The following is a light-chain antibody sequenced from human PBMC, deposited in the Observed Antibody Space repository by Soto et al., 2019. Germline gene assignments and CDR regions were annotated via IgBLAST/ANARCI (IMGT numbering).Light chain of an antibody. J-gene: IGKJ4*01. CDR1: QAVPNN. CDR2: EES. CDR3: QQVKTYPRT. Sequence: DIHLTQSPSFPSASVGDRVTITCRPSQAVPNNMAWYQQKPGKPPKLLIYEESTLHSGVPSRFSGRKSGTQFTHTIDSLQPEDFATYYCQQVKTYPRTFXGGTKVDIK. V-gene: IGKV1-9*01.